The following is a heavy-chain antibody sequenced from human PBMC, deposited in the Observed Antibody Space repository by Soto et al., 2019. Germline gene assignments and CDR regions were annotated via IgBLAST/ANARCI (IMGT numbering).Heavy chain of an antibody. CDR2: INHSGST. D-gene: IGHD3-16*01. CDR3: ARTFLRPTYYYYYGMDV. V-gene: IGHV4-34*01. J-gene: IGHJ6*02. CDR1: GGSLSGYY. Sequence: SETLSLTCAVYGGSLSGYYWSWIRQPPGKGLEWIGEINHSGSTNYNPSLKSRVTISVDTSKNQFSLKLSSVTAADTAVYYCARTFLRPTYYYYYGMDVWGQGTTVTVSS.